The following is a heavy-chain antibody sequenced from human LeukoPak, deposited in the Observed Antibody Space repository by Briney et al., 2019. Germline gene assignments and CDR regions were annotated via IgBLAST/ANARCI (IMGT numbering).Heavy chain of an antibody. CDR2: IHYSGGT. Sequence: SETLSLTCTVSGDSISNYYWNWIRQPPGKGLEWIGYIHYSGGTNYNPSLKSRVTISVDTSQNQFSLKLRSVTAADTAVYYCASRYYYDSSGYYPGAFDIWGQGTMVTVSS. J-gene: IGHJ3*02. CDR1: GDSISNYY. D-gene: IGHD3-22*01. V-gene: IGHV4-59*01. CDR3: ASRYYYDSSGYYPGAFDI.